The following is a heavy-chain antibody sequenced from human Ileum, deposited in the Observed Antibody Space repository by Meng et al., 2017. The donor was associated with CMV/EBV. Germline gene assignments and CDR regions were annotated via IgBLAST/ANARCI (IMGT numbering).Heavy chain of an antibody. CDR2: LYQWET. CDR1: DAS. J-gene: IGHJ4*02. D-gene: IGHD6-19*01. Sequence: GQLQASAPRLLKPSQTLSLTCTVFDASRREGTGVNWTHLYQWETKDNPSFKGRVTISLDTSEKQLSLSLASVTAADTAIYFCAREESVGIAVTGTFNYWGQGILVTVSS. V-gene: IGHV4-4*07. CDR3: AREESVGIAVTGTFNY.